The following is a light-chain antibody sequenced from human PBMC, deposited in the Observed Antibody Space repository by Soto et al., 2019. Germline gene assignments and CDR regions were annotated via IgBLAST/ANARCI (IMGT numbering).Light chain of an antibody. CDR1: QSVSSSY. CDR3: QQYGSSPA. Sequence: EIVLTQSPGTLSLSPGERATLSCRASQSVSSSYLAWYQQKPGQALRLLIYGASSRATGIPDRFSGSGSGTDFTLTISRLEPEDFALYYCQQYGSSPAFGGGTKVEIK. J-gene: IGKJ4*01. CDR2: GAS. V-gene: IGKV3-20*01.